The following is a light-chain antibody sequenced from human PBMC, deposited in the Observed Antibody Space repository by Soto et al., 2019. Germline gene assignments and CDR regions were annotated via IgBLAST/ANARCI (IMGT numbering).Light chain of an antibody. CDR2: GAS. V-gene: IGKV3-20*01. J-gene: IGKJ1*01. CDR3: QQYVTSPRT. CDR1: QSLRPTY. Sequence: EVVLTQSPDTLSLSPGETATLSCRASQSLRPTYVAWYQQKPGQAPRLLIYGASFRATDIPNRFSGRGSGTDFTLSISRLEPEDFAVYYCQQYVTSPRTLGQGTKVDIK.